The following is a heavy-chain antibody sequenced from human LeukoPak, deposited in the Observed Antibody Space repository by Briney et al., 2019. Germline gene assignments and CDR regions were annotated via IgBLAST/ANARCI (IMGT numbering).Heavy chain of an antibody. Sequence: SETLSLTCTVSGYSISSGYYWGWIRQPPGKGLEWIGSIYNSGSTYYNPSLKSRVTISVDTSKNQFSLKLSSVTAADTAVYYCARDFRGGYDFWSGYYTPYYFDYWGQGTLVTVSP. CDR2: IYNSGST. V-gene: IGHV4-38-2*02. CDR1: GYSISSGYY. CDR3: ARDFRGGYDFWSGYYTPYYFDY. J-gene: IGHJ4*02. D-gene: IGHD3-3*01.